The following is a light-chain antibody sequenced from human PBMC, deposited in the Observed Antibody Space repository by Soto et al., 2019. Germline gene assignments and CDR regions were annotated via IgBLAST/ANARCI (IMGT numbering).Light chain of an antibody. Sequence: QSVLTQPPSVSGSPGQSVTISCTGTSSDVGSYHRVSWYQQPPGTAPKLMIYEVSNRPSGVPDRFSGSKSGNTASLTISGLQAEDEADYYCSSYAGSNNLVFGGGTKVTVL. J-gene: IGLJ2*01. CDR2: EVS. CDR1: SSDVGSYHR. V-gene: IGLV2-18*02. CDR3: SSYAGSNNLV.